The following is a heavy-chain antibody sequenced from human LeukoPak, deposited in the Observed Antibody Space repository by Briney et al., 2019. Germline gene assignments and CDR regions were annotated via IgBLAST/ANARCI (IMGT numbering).Heavy chain of an antibody. J-gene: IGHJ6*02. Sequence: ASVKVSCKASGDTVTSYGMDWVGQAPGKRHEWMGWINAGNGNTKYSQKFQGRVTITRDTSASTAYMELSSLRSEDTAVYYCALGENVYYGMDVWGQGTTVTVSS. V-gene: IGHV1-3*01. CDR1: GDTVTSYG. D-gene: IGHD3-10*01. CDR3: ALGENVYYGMDV. CDR2: INAGNGNT.